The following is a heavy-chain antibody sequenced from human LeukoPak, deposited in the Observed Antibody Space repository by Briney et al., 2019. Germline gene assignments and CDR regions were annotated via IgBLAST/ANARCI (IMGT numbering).Heavy chain of an antibody. CDR3: AKAPYLSSGS. J-gene: IGHJ3*01. CDR1: GGSFSGYY. D-gene: IGHD3-22*01. Sequence: SETLSLTCAVYGGSFSGYYWSWIRQPPGKGLEWIGEIDHSGATNYNPSLKSRVTISLDTSKNQFSLTLSSITAADTAVYYCAKAPYLSSGSWGQGTMVTVPS. V-gene: IGHV4-34*01. CDR2: IDHSGAT.